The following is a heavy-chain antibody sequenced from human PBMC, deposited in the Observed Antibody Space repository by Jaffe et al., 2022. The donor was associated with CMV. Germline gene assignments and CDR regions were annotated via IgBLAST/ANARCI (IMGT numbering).Heavy chain of an antibody. D-gene: IGHD3-16*02. Sequence: EVQLVESGGGLVQPGGSLRLSCAASGFTFSSYAMSWVRQAPGKGLEWVSAISGSGGSTYYADSVKGRFTISRDNSKNTLYLQMNSLRAEDTAVYYCAKVGFHDHYDYVWGSYRYDYWGQGTLVTVSS. J-gene: IGHJ4*02. CDR1: GFTFSSYA. V-gene: IGHV3-23*04. CDR3: AKVGFHDHYDYVWGSYRYDY. CDR2: ISGSGGST.